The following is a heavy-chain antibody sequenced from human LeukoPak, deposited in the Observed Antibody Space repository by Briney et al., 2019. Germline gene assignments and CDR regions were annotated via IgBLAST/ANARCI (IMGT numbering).Heavy chain of an antibody. Sequence: SETLSLTCTVSGGSISSYYWSWIRQPPGKGLEWIGYIYYSGSTNYNPSLKSRVTISVDTSKNQFSLKLSSVTAADTAMYYCARHPKRYYDSSGYYDYFDYWGQGTLVTVSS. CDR3: ARHPKRYYDSSGYYDYFDY. V-gene: IGHV4-59*08. CDR1: GGSISSYY. J-gene: IGHJ4*02. D-gene: IGHD3-22*01. CDR2: IYYSGST.